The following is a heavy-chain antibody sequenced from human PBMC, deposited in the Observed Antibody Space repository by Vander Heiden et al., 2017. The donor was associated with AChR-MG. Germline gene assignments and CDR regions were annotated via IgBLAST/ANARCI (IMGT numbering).Heavy chain of an antibody. CDR2: IYSGGST. CDR3: ARDASFPGDYAFDI. Sequence: EVQLVESGGGLIQPGGSLRLSCAASGFTVSSNYMSWVRQAPGKGLEWVSVIYSGGSTYYADSVKGRFTISRDNSKNTLYLQMNSLRAEDTAVYYCARDASFPGDYAFDIWGQGTMVTVSS. CDR1: GFTVSSNY. J-gene: IGHJ3*02. V-gene: IGHV3-53*01. D-gene: IGHD3-16*01.